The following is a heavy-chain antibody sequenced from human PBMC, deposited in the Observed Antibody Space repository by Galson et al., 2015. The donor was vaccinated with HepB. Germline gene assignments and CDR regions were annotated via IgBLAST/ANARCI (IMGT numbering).Heavy chain of an antibody. CDR1: GFTFSSYA. J-gene: IGHJ5*02. CDR3: AKDGDIVVVPAAPGWFDP. Sequence: SLRLSCAASGFTFSSYAMSWVRQAPGKGLEWVSAISGSGGSTYYADSVKGRFTISRDNSKNTLYLQMNSLRAEDTAVYYCAKDGDIVVVPAAPGWFDPWGQGTLVTVSS. V-gene: IGHV3-23*01. CDR2: ISGSGGST. D-gene: IGHD2-2*01.